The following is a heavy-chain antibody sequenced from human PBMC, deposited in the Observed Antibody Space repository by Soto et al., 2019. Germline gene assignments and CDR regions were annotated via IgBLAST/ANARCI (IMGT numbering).Heavy chain of an antibody. Sequence: SETLSLTCTVSGGSISSYYWSWIRQPPGKGLEWIGYLYYSGSTNYNPSLKSRVTISVDTSKNQFSLKLSSVTAADTAVYYCVGGSGSYSFYYYYYMDVWGKGTTVTVSS. V-gene: IGHV4-59*01. CDR2: LYYSGST. CDR3: VGGSGSYSFYYYYYMDV. J-gene: IGHJ6*03. D-gene: IGHD3-10*01. CDR1: GGSISSYY.